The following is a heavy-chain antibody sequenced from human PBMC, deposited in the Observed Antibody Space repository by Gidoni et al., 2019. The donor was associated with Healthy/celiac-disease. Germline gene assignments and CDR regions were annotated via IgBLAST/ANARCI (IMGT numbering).Heavy chain of an antibody. J-gene: IGHJ5*02. CDR1: GYTFTSLA. V-gene: IGHV1-3*01. Sequence: QVQPVQSGAEVTKPGASVKVSCKAAGYTFTSLAMHWVRQAPGQSLEWMGWINAGNGNTKYSQKFQGRVTITRDTSASTAYMELSSLRSEDTAVYYCARKMAAAGTWWFDPWGQGTLVTVSS. D-gene: IGHD6-13*01. CDR2: INAGNGNT. CDR3: ARKMAAAGTWWFDP.